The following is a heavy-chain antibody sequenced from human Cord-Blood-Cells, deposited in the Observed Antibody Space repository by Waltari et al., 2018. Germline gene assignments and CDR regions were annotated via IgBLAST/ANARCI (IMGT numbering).Heavy chain of an antibody. CDR1: GGSISSYY. V-gene: IGHV4-59*01. Sequence: QVQLQESGPGLVKPSETLSLTCTVSGGSISSYYWSWIRQPPGKGLEWIGYIYYSGSTNSNPSLKSRVTISVDTSKNQFSLKLSSVTAADTAVYYCARGSSTTAARYYYYYYYMDVWGKGTTVTVSS. D-gene: IGHD6-6*01. CDR3: ARGSSTTAARYYYYYYYMDV. J-gene: IGHJ6*03. CDR2: IYYSGST.